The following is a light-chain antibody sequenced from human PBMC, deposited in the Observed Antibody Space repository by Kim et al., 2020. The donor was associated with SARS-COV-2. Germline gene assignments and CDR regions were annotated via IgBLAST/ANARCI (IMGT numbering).Light chain of an antibody. CDR2: DAS. J-gene: IGKJ2*01. Sequence: DIQMTQSPSSLSASVGDRVTISCQASQDISNYLNWYQQKPGKAPKLLMYDASNLETGVPSRFSGSGSGTDFTFTISSLQPEDIATYYCQQYANFPYTFGQGTKLEI. CDR1: QDISNY. V-gene: IGKV1-33*01. CDR3: QQYANFPYT.